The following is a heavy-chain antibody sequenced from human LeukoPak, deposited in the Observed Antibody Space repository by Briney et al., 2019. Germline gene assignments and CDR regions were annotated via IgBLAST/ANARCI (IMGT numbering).Heavy chain of an antibody. V-gene: IGHV3-30-3*01. D-gene: IGHD6-13*01. J-gene: IGHJ5*01. CDR2: ISYDGSNK. CDR3: ARDSSPYSSSWYDRDLNWSDS. CDR1: GFTSSSLV. Sequence: PGRSVPHLRAASGFTSSSLVVHGVCRAPGKGLEWVAVISYDGSNKYYADSVKGRFTISRDNSKNTLYLQMNSLRAEDTAVYYCARDSSPYSSSWYDRDLNWSDSWGQGTLVTVSS.